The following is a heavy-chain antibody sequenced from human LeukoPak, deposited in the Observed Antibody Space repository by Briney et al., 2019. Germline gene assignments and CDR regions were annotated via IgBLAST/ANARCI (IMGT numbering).Heavy chain of an antibody. Sequence: GASVKVSCKGSGYTFTSYGISWVRQAPGQGLEWMGWIIPIFGTANYAQKFQGRVTITTDESTSTAYMELSSLRSEDTAVYYCARGTIVGATKASPYYFDYWGQGTLVTVSS. J-gene: IGHJ4*02. CDR2: IIPIFGTA. V-gene: IGHV1-69*05. CDR3: ARGTIVGATKASPYYFDY. D-gene: IGHD1-26*01. CDR1: GYTFTSYG.